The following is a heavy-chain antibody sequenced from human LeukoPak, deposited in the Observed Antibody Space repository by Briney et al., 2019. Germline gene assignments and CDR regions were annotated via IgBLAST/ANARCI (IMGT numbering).Heavy chain of an antibody. J-gene: IGHJ4*02. CDR1: GGSISSYY. CDR2: IYYSGST. Sequence: SETLSLTCTVSGGSISSYYWSWIRQPPGKGLEWIGYIYYSGSTNYNPSLKSRVTISVDTSKNQFSLKLSSVTAADTAVYYCARGVWLYSFNYWGQGTLVTVSS. D-gene: IGHD2-8*01. V-gene: IGHV4-59*12. CDR3: ARGVWLYSFNY.